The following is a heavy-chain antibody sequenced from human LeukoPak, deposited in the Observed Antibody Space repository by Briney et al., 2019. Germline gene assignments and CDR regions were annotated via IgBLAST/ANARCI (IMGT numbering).Heavy chain of an antibody. D-gene: IGHD6-19*01. V-gene: IGHV4-61*09. CDR1: GGSISSGSYY. CDR2: IYTSGST. Sequence: SQTLSLTCNVSGGSISSGSYYWSWIRQPAGKGLEWIGHIYTSGSTSYNPSLQSRVSISVDTSKHQFSLKVTSVTAADTAVYYCARAGGDVGWYGAIDYWGQGTLVTVSS. CDR3: ARAGGDVGWYGAIDY. J-gene: IGHJ4*02.